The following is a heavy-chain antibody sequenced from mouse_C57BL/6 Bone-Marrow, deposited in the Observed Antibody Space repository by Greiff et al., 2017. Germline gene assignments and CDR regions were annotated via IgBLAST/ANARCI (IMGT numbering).Heavy chain of an antibody. Sequence: VKLQQPGAELVMPGASVKLSCKASGYTFTSYWMHWVKQRPGQGLEWIGAIDPSDSYTNYNQKFKGKSTLTVDKSSSTAYMQLSSLTSEDSAVYYCAREDDGYHWYFDVWGTGTTVTVSS. CDR2: IDPSDSYT. D-gene: IGHD2-3*01. CDR1: GYTFTSYW. J-gene: IGHJ1*03. CDR3: AREDDGYHWYFDV. V-gene: IGHV1-69*01.